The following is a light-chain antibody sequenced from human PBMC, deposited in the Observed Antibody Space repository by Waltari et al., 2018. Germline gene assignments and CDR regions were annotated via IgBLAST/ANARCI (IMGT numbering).Light chain of an antibody. V-gene: IGLV4-69*01. Sequence: QLVLTQSPSASASLGASVKLACTLSSGHSNNVIAWLQQRPEKGPRYLLKVNTDGSHNRGDVVPDRFSGSSSGAARYLTISSPQSEDEADYFCQTGGHGTWVFGGGTKLTVL. CDR3: QTGGHGTWV. J-gene: IGLJ3*02. CDR2: VNTDGSH. CDR1: SGHSNNV.